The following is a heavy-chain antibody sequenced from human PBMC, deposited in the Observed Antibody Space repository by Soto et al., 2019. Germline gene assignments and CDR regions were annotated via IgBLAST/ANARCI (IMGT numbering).Heavy chain of an antibody. CDR1: GDSASSPSAT. J-gene: IGHJ5*02. D-gene: IGHD1-1*01. CDR2: TRYTSKWSY. CDR3: LRVDWNDAGS. V-gene: IGHV6-1*01. Sequence: SETLSLTCSISGDSASSPSATWSWIRQSPSRGLEWLGRTRYTSKWSYEYALSVKGRITISPDTSKNHFSLQLDSVTPEDTAVYYCLRVDWNDAGSWGQGTLVTVSS.